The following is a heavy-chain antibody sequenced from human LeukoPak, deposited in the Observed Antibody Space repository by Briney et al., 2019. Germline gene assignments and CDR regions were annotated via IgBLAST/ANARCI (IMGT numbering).Heavy chain of an antibody. Sequence: PGGSLRLSCAASGFTFSTYAMSWVRQAPGKGLEWVSAISNSGSSTYCADSVKGRFTISRDTSKNTLYLQMNSLRAEDTAVYYCAKGRTLDYWGRGTLVTVSS. CDR1: GFTFSTYA. V-gene: IGHV3-23*01. CDR2: ISNSGSST. CDR3: AKGRTLDY. J-gene: IGHJ4*02.